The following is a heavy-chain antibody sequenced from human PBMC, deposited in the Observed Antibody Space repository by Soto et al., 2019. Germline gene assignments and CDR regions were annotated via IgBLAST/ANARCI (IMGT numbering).Heavy chain of an antibody. V-gene: IGHV3-53*01. J-gene: IGHJ4*02. CDR3: ATSPGGGGY. Sequence: EVQLVESGGGLIQPGGSLRLSCAVSGFTVSNNYMSWVRQAPGKGLEGVSVIYSGGYTAYGDSVKGRFTISRDNSKNTLYLKTDARGADAPALYFCATSPGGGGYWGQGTLVTVSS. CDR1: GFTVSNNY. CDR2: IYSGGYT. D-gene: IGHD3-10*01.